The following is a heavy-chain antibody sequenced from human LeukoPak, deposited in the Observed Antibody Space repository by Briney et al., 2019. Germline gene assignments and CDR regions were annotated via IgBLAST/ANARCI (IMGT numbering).Heavy chain of an antibody. D-gene: IGHD7-27*01. CDR1: EYTFTSYD. V-gene: IGHV1-8*01. CDR2: MSPNSGNT. CDR3: TRGPPNWGFDY. Sequence: ASVKVSCKASEYTFTSYDINWVRQATGQGLEWMGWMSPNSGNTGYAKKFQGRVTMTRDTSISTAYMELSSLRSEDTAVYYCTRGPPNWGFDYWGQGTLVTVSS. J-gene: IGHJ4*02.